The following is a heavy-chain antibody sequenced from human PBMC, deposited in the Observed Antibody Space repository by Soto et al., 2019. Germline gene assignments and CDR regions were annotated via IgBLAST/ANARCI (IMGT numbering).Heavy chain of an antibody. CDR3: ARQAGEWEPYPRSAFDI. J-gene: IGHJ3*02. CDR2: IYPGDSDT. D-gene: IGHD1-26*01. V-gene: IGHV5-51*01. Sequence: EVQLVQSGAQVKKPGESLKISCKGSGYSFTTYWIGWVRQMPGKGLEWMGIIYPGDSDTRYSPSFQGQVTISADKSISTAYLHWSSLKASDTAMYYCARQAGEWEPYPRSAFDIWGQGTMVTVSS. CDR1: GYSFTTYW.